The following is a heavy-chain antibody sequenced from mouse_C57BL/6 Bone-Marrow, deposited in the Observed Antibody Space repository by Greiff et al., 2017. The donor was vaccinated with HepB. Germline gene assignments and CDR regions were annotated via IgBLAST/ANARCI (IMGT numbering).Heavy chain of an antibody. CDR3: TGGSHYYAMDY. CDR1: GFTFSDAW. V-gene: IGHV6-6*01. CDR2: IRNKANNHAT. Sequence: EVHLVESGGGLVQPGGSMKLSCAASGFTFSDAWMDWVRQSPEKGLEWVAEIRNKANNHATYYAESVKGRFTISRDDSKSSVYLQMNSLRAEDTGIYYCTGGSHYYAMDYWGQGTSVTVSS. J-gene: IGHJ4*01. D-gene: IGHD1-1*02.